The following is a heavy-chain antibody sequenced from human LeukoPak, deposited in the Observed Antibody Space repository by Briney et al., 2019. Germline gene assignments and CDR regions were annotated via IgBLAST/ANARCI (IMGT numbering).Heavy chain of an antibody. J-gene: IGHJ4*02. CDR1: GFTFSSYG. D-gene: IGHD2-15*01. CDR3: AKGVAATLGVDY. Sequence: PGGSLRLSCAASGFTFSSYGMSWVRQAPGKELEWVSAISGSGGSTYYADSVKGRFTISRDNSKNTLYLQMNSLRAEDTAVYYCAKGVAATLGVDYWGQGTLVTVSS. CDR2: ISGSGGST. V-gene: IGHV3-23*01.